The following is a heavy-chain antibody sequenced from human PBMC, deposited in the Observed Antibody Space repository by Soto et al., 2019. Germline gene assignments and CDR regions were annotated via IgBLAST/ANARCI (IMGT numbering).Heavy chain of an antibody. Sequence: EEELVESGGGLVQPGGSLRLSCAASGFRVSNHWMSWVRQASGKGLEWLAYIKEDGSEEFYADSVKGRFTLSRDNAKNSVYVEMDSLRDEDTAVYYCARDKGGRSGMDVWGQGTTVTVSS. J-gene: IGHJ6*02. CDR2: IKEDGSEE. CDR3: ARDKGGRSGMDV. D-gene: IGHD3-16*01. V-gene: IGHV3-7*04. CDR1: GFRVSNHW.